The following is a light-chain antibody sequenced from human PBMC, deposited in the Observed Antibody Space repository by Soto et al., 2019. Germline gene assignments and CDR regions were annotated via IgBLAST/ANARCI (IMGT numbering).Light chain of an antibody. CDR3: QQTYTTPET. J-gene: IGKJ1*01. V-gene: IGKV1-39*01. Sequence: DIQMTQSPSSLSASIGDRVTITCRASQRITNRLNWYQHRPGKAPKLLIYVASSLQSGVPSRFSGSGSGTDFTLTISSLQPEDFATYSCQQTYTTPETFGQGTKVDIK. CDR1: QRITNR. CDR2: VAS.